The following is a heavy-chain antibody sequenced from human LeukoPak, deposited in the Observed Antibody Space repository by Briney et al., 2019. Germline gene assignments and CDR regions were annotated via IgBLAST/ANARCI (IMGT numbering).Heavy chain of an antibody. V-gene: IGHV3-11*04. CDR1: GGSFSGYY. CDR2: ISSSSSTI. D-gene: IGHD3-9*01. CDR3: ARDILTGSQSRFQH. Sequence: LSLTCAVYGGSFSGYYWNWIRQAPGKGLEWVSYISSSSSTIYYADSVKGRFTISRDNAKNSLYLQMNSLRAEDTAVYYCARDILTGSQSRFQHWGQGTLVTVSS. J-gene: IGHJ1*01.